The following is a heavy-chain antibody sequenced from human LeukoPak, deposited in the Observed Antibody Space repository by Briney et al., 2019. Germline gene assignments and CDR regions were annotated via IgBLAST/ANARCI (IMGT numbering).Heavy chain of an antibody. CDR2: IKQDGSEK. V-gene: IGHV3-7*01. J-gene: IGHJ5*02. D-gene: IGHD3-10*01. CDR1: GFSFSRYW. CDR3: ARAGQEWFGELLSAEFDP. Sequence: PGGSLRLSCAASGFSFSRYWMSWVRQAPGKGLEWVANIKQDGSEKNYVESVKGRFTISRDNAKNSLYLQTNSLRAEDTAVYYCARAGQEWFGELLSAEFDPWGQGTLVTVSS.